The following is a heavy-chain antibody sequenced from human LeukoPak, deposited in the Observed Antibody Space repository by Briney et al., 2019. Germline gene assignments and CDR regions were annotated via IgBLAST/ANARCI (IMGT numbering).Heavy chain of an antibody. J-gene: IGHJ4*02. Sequence: GGSLRLSCAASGFTFSSYAMSWVRQAPGKGLEWVSAISGSAGSTHYADFVKGRFTISRDNSKNTLYLQMDRLRADDTAVYYCAKGRAKATVTAGDHWGQGTLVIVSS. CDR1: GFTFSSYA. D-gene: IGHD4-17*01. CDR2: ISGSAGST. V-gene: IGHV3-23*01. CDR3: AKGRAKATVTAGDH.